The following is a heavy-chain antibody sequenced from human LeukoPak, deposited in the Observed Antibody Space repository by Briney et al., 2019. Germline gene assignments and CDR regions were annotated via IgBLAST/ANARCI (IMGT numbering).Heavy chain of an antibody. V-gene: IGHV3-53*01. J-gene: IGHJ4*02. CDR3: ARDKGTSYLSSFDY. D-gene: IGHD6-6*01. Sequence: GGSLRLSCAASEFSVGSNYMSWVRQAPGKGLEWVSVIYSGGSTYYADSVKGRFTISRDNSKNTLYLQMNSLRAEDTAVYYCARDKGTSYLSSFDYWGQGTLVTVSS. CDR2: IYSGGST. CDR1: EFSVGSNY.